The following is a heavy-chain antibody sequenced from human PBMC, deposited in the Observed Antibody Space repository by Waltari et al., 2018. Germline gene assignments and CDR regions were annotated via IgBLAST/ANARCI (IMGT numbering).Heavy chain of an antibody. D-gene: IGHD2-2*01. Sequence: QVQLVQSEAEVKKPGSSVKVSCRASGGTFSNYAINWVRLAPGQGLEWRGRIIPVLDVTKNAGNFQGRVTFTADQSTGTAFMELSSLRSDETAVYYCARGREPGLVVLPADVWGQGTTVTVAS. CDR3: ARGREPGLVVLPADV. J-gene: IGHJ6*02. CDR1: GGTFSNYA. V-gene: IGHV1-69*09. CDR2: IIPVLDVT.